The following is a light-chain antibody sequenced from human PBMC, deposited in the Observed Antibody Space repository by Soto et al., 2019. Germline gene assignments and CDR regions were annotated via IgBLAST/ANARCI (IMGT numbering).Light chain of an antibody. CDR2: GAS. J-gene: IGKJ1*01. CDR1: QRISSN. V-gene: IGKV3-15*01. CDR3: QHYNNWPPWT. Sequence: EVVMTQSPATLSVSPGERATLSCRASQRISSNLAWYQQRRGQAPRLLIYGASTRAPGIPARFSGSGSETEFTLTISSLQSEDFAVYYCQHYNNWPPWTFGQGTKVDIK.